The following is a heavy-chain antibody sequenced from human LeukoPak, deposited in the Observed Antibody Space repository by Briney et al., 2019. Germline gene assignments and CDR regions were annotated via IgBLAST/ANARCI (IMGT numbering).Heavy chain of an antibody. CDR3: AKAPSACGYSSFDF. Sequence: GGSLRLSCAASGFTVSNYAMTWVRQAPGKGLEWVSSISGSVGSTYYADSVKGRFTISRDSSKNTLFVQMHSLRAEDTAIYYCAKAPSACGYSSFDFWGQGILVTVSS. D-gene: IGHD3-22*01. V-gene: IGHV3-23*01. CDR1: GFTVSNYA. CDR2: ISGSVGST. J-gene: IGHJ4*02.